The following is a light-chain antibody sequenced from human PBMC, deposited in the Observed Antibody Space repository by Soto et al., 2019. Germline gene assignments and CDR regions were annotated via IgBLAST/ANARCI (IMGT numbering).Light chain of an antibody. V-gene: IGLV2-14*01. J-gene: IGLJ1*01. Sequence: QSALTQPASVSGSPGQSITISCTGTSSDIGGYNYVSWYQQHPGKAPKVMIYEVSNRPSGVSNRFSGSKSGNTASLTISGLQAEDEADYYCSSYSDISLYVFGTGTKVTVL. CDR1: SSDIGGYNY. CDR3: SSYSDISLYV. CDR2: EVS.